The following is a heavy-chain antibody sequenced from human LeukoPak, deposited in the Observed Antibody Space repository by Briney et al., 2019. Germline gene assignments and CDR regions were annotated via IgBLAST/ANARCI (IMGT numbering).Heavy chain of an antibody. Sequence: SETLSLTCTVSGGSISSGGYYWSWIRQHPGKGLEWIGYIYYSGSTYYNPSLKSRVTISVDTSKNQFSLKLSSVTAADTAVYYCARVGTRWGLLDYWGQGTLVTVSS. CDR3: ARVGTRWGLLDY. CDR2: IYYSGST. V-gene: IGHV4-31*03. J-gene: IGHJ4*02. CDR1: GGSISSGGYY. D-gene: IGHD2-21*02.